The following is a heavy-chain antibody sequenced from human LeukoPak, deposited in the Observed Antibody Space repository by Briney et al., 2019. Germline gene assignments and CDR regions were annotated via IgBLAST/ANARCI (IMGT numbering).Heavy chain of an antibody. CDR3: ARSYDSSGYYYDY. CDR1: GGSFSGYY. V-gene: IGHV4-34*01. CDR2: INHSGST. D-gene: IGHD3-22*01. J-gene: IGHJ4*02. Sequence: SETLSLTCAIYGGSFSGYYWSWIRQPPGKGLEWIGEINHSGSTNYNPSLKSRVTISVDTSKNQFSLKLSSVTAADTAVYYCARSYDSSGYYYDYWGQGTLVTVSS.